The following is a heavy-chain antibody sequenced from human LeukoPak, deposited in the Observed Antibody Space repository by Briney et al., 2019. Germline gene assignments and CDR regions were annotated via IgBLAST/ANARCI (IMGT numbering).Heavy chain of an antibody. CDR2: ISSSGSTI. V-gene: IGHV3-11*01. D-gene: IGHD3-16*02. Sequence: GGSLRLSCAASGFTFSNYGMSWVRQAPGKGLEWVSYISSSGSTIYYADSVKGRFTISRDNAKNSLYLQMNSLRAEDTAVYYCARDFRTRRELSLYYYYYGMDIWGQGTTVTVSS. J-gene: IGHJ6*02. CDR1: GFTFSNYG. CDR3: ARDFRTRRELSLYYYYYGMDI.